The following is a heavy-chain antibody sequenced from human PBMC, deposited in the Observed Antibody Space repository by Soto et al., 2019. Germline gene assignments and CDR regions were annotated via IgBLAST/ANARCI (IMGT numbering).Heavy chain of an antibody. J-gene: IGHJ4*02. D-gene: IGHD7-27*01. V-gene: IGHV3-74*01. Sequence: GGSLRLSCAASGFTFGSYLMHWVRQAPGKGLVWVSRINSDGSSTTYADSVRGRFTISRDNAKNTLYLQMNSLRAEDTAVYYCASSLLTPFDYWGQGTLVTVS. CDR2: INSDGSST. CDR3: ASSLLTPFDY. CDR1: GFTFGSYL.